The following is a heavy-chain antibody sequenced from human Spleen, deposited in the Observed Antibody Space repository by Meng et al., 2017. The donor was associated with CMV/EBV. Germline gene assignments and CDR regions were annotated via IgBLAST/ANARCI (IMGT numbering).Heavy chain of an antibody. CDR1: GFIFSNYG. Sequence: GGSLRLSCAASGFIFSNYGIHWVRQAPGKGLEWVTFIRYDGSNKFYADSVKGRFTISRDNSKNTLYVQMNSLRPEDTAIYYCASSVIGPTIPLDYYYAMDVWGQGTTVTVSS. CDR3: ASSVIGPTIPLDYYYAMDV. J-gene: IGHJ6*02. CDR2: IRYDGSNK. D-gene: IGHD1-26*01. V-gene: IGHV3-30*02.